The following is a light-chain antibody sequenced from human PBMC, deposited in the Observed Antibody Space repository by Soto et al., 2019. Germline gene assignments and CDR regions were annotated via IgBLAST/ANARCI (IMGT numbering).Light chain of an antibody. CDR1: SSDVGGYNY. Sequence: ALTQPPSASGIPGQFVTISCTGASSDVGGYNYVSWYQQHPGKAPKLMIYEVHKRPSGVPDRFSGSKSGNTASLTVAGLQAEDEADYYCTSYAGGNNVIFGGGTQLTVL. CDR2: EVH. V-gene: IGLV2-8*01. J-gene: IGLJ2*01. CDR3: TSYAGGNNVI.